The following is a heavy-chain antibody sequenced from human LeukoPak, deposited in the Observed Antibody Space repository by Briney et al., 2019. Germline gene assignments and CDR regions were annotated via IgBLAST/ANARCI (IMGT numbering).Heavy chain of an antibody. CDR2: IRYDGSIK. Sequence: PGGSLRLSCAASGFTFSNYGMHWVRQAPGKGLEWVAFIRYDGSIKHYTDSVKGRFTISRDNSKNTLYPQMNSLKAEDTAVYYCAREGDSGSPRRWFNGDPTTTKKYYFDYWGQGTLVTVSS. J-gene: IGHJ4*02. CDR1: GFTFSNYG. D-gene: IGHD1-26*01. V-gene: IGHV3-30*02. CDR3: AREGDSGSPRRWFNGDPTTTKKYYFDY.